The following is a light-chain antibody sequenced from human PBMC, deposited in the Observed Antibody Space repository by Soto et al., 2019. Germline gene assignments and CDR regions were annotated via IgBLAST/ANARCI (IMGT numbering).Light chain of an antibody. V-gene: IGKV3-20*01. CDR1: QSVSSSY. CDR2: GVS. CDR3: QQYADSPIT. Sequence: IVLTHSPGTLSFSPGEMATLSFRASQSVSSSYLAWYQQRPGQAPRLLLYGVSSRATGIPDRFSGSGSGTDFTLAISRVEPEDFAVYFCQQYADSPITFGQGTRLRL. J-gene: IGKJ5*01.